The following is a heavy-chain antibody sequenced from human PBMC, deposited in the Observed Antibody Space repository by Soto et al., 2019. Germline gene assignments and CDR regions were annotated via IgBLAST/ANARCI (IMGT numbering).Heavy chain of an antibody. Sequence: EVQLLESGGDLVQPGGSLRLFCAASGFTFSNYAMTWVRQAPGKGLEWVSTVTSGGGTFYVDTVKGRFTISRDNSKSTLYRQMNSLRAEDRAIYYCARTDKFNSQSSGWANRFDYWGQGALVTVAS. CDR1: GFTFSNYA. J-gene: IGHJ4*02. D-gene: IGHD6-19*01. V-gene: IGHV3-23*01. CDR3: ARTDKFNSQSSGWANRFDY. CDR2: VTSGGGT.